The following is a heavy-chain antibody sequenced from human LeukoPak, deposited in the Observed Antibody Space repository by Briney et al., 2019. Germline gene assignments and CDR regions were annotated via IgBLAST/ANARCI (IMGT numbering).Heavy chain of an antibody. CDR1: GDSISSSNCY. Sequence: SETLSLTCTVSGDSISSSNCYWGWIRQPPGKGLEWIGSIYFSGGTYYNASLKSRVTISVDTSKNQFSLKLSSVTAADTAVYYCARGHLQRWLQFTPRPDAFDIWGQGTMVTVSS. J-gene: IGHJ3*02. D-gene: IGHD5-24*01. CDR2: IYFSGGT. V-gene: IGHV4-39*01. CDR3: ARGHLQRWLQFTPRPDAFDI.